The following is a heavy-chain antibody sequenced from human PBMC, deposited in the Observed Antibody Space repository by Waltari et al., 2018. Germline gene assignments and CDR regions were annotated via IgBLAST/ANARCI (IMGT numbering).Heavy chain of an antibody. CDR3: ARDYGFRDSVVDY. D-gene: IGHD3-10*01. CDR2: IYHSGST. J-gene: IGHJ4*02. CDR1: GYSISSGYY. V-gene: IGHV4-38-2*02. Sequence: QVQLQESGPGLVKPSETLSLTCAVSGYSISSGYYWGWIRQPPGKGLEWIGSIYHSGSTYYTPSLKSRVTISVDTSKNQFSLKLSSVTAADTAVYYCARDYGFRDSVVDYWGQGTLVTVSS.